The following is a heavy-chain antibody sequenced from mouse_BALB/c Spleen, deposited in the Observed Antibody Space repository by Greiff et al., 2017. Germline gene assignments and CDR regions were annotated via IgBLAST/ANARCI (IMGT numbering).Heavy chain of an antibody. CDR3: TRRAVVGAMDY. D-gene: IGHD1-1*01. CDR1: GYTFTSYW. CDR2: IYPSDSYS. Sequence: VQLQQPGAELVRPGASVKLSCKASGYTFTSYWINWVKQRPGQGLEWIGNIYPSDSYSNYNQKFKDKATLTVDKSSSTAYMQLSSPTSEDSAVYYCTRRAVVGAMDYWGQGTSVTVSS. J-gene: IGHJ4*01. V-gene: IGHV1-69*02.